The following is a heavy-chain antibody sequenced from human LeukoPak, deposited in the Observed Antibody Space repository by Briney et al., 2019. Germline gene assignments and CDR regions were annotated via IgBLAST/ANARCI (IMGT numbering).Heavy chain of an antibody. Sequence: LSLTCTVSGGSISSGGYYWSWIRQAPGKGLEWVSYISSSGSTIYYADSVKGRFTISRDNAKNSLYLQMNSLRAEDTAVYYCASIYYYDSSGSIDYWGQGTLVTVSS. CDR3: ASIYYYDSSGSIDY. CDR2: ISSSGSTI. D-gene: IGHD3-22*01. J-gene: IGHJ4*02. V-gene: IGHV3-11*01. CDR1: GGSISSGGYY.